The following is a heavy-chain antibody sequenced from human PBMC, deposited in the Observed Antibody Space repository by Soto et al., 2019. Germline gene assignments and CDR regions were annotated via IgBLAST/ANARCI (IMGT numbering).Heavy chain of an antibody. V-gene: IGHV1-18*01. CDR1: GYTFTSYG. CDR2: ISAYNGNT. D-gene: IGHD1-26*01. J-gene: IGHJ6*02. CDR3: ARVSSVGSTPYYYYGMDV. Sequence: GSVKVSCTASGYTFTSYGIRWVRQAPVQGLEWMGWISAYNGNTNYAQKLQGRVTMTTDTSTSTAYMELRSLRSDDTAVYYCARVSSVGSTPYYYYGMDVWGQGTTVTVSS.